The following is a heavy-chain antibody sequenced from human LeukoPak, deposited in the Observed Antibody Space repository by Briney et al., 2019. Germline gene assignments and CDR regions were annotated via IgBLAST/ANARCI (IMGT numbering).Heavy chain of an antibody. CDR3: ARDPGSYYGSGSRPYYYYGMDV. D-gene: IGHD3-10*01. V-gene: IGHV4-30-4*01. J-gene: IGHJ6*04. CDR2: IYYSGST. Sequence: PSQTLSLTCTVSGGSISSGDYYWSWIRQPPGKGLEWIGYIYYSGSTYYNPSLKSRVTISVDTSKNQFSLKLSSVTAVDTAVYYCARDPGSYYGSGSRPYYYYGMDVWGKGTTVTVSS. CDR1: GGSISSGDYY.